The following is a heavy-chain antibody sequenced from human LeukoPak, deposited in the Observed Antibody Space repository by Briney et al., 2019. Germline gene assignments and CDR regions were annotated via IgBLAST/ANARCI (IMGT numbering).Heavy chain of an antibody. CDR1: GFTFSSNA. CDR3: ARGLLGAPTSYFDY. Sequence: GGSLGLSCAASGFTFSSNAMHWVRQAPGKGLEWVAVITYDGSNKYYADSVKGRFTISRDNSKNTLYLQMNSLRAEDTAVYYCARGLLGAPTSYFDYWGQGTLVTVSS. D-gene: IGHD1-26*01. V-gene: IGHV3-30-3*01. J-gene: IGHJ4*02. CDR2: ITYDGSNK.